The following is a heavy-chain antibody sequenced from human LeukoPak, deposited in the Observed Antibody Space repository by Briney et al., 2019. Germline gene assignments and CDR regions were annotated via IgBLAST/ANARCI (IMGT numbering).Heavy chain of an antibody. J-gene: IGHJ4*02. D-gene: IGHD5-24*01. Sequence: PGGSLRLSCAASGFTFSSYAMSWVRQAPGKGLEWVSAISGSGGSTYYADSVKGRFTISGDNSKNTLYLQMNSLRAEDTAVYYCAKVSQGWLQLLGGGGPRRGLDYWGQGTLVTVSS. CDR1: GFTFSSYA. V-gene: IGHV3-23*01. CDR3: AKVSQGWLQLLGGGGPRRGLDY. CDR2: ISGSGGST.